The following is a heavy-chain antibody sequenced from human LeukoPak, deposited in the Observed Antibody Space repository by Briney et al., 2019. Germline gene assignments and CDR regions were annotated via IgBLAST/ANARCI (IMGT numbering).Heavy chain of an antibody. CDR2: IYHSGST. Sequence: SETLSLTCLVSGGSISSTSYYWGWIRQSPGKGLEWIGYIYHSGSTYYNPSLKSRVTISIDWPKNQFSLKLSSVTAADTAVYYCARGVTMVRSNWFDPWGQGTLVTVSS. CDR1: GGSISSTSYY. CDR3: ARGVTMVRSNWFDP. J-gene: IGHJ5*02. V-gene: IGHV4-30-2*06. D-gene: IGHD3-10*01.